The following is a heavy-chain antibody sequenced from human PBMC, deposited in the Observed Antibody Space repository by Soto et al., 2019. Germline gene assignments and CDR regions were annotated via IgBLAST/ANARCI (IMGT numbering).Heavy chain of an antibody. V-gene: IGHV4-59*01. CDR1: GGTSHPFY. J-gene: IGHJ4*02. D-gene: IGHD3-16*01. CDR3: ARGVDYYATSGYFSFDS. Sequence: PEKLPDTCNLSGGTSHPFYWLWIRQPPGKGLEWVGHVHYSGSTNYSPSLNSRATISLDTSKSQLSLKLRSVTAADTAMYFCARGVDYYATSGYFSFDSWGQGIPVSGS. CDR2: VHYSGST.